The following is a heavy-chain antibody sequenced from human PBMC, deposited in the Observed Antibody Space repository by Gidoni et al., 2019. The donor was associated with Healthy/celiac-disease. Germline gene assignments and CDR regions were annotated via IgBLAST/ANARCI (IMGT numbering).Heavy chain of an antibody. V-gene: IGHV4-34*01. CDR2: IHHSGST. J-gene: IGHJ6*03. CDR1: GGSSSGYY. CDR3: ARRGYSYGYYYYYMDV. D-gene: IGHD5-18*01. Sequence: QVQLQQWGAGLLKHSETLSLTCAVYGGSSSGYYWSWLRQPAGKGLEWIGEIHHSGSTNYNPSLKSRVTISVDTSKNQFSLKLGSVPAADTAVYYCARRGYSYGYYYYYMDVWGKGTTVTVSS.